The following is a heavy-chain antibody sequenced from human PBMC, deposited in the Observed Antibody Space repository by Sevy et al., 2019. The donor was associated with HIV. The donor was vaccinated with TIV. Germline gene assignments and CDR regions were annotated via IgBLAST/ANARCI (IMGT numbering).Heavy chain of an antibody. CDR3: ARGNSGSFDY. V-gene: IGHV3-7*04. J-gene: IGHJ4*02. CDR2: IKQDESEK. D-gene: IGHD3-22*01. Sequence: GGSLRLSCAASGITFSTYWMHWVRQAPGKGLEWVANIKQDESEKYYVASVKGRFTISRDNAKNSLYLQMNSLRPGDTAVYYCARGNSGSFDYWGQGTLVTVSS. CDR1: GITFSTYW.